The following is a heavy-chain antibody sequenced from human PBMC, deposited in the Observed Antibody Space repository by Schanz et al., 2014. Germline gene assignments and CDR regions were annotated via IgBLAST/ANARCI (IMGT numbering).Heavy chain of an antibody. CDR1: GGPFSSTG. CDR2: VIPIRGTA. V-gene: IGHV1-69*04. Sequence: QVQLVQSGAEVKKPGSSVKVSCKASGGPFSSTGISWVRQAPGQGLEWMGRVIPIRGTAHYAQKFQGRVTITADMSTSTAYMELSSLRSDDTAVYYCAFDRDDAYDIWGQGTTVTVSS. CDR3: AFDRDDAYDI. D-gene: IGHD3-9*01. J-gene: IGHJ3*02.